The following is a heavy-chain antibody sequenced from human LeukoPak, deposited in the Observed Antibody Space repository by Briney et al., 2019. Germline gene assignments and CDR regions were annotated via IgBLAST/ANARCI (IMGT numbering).Heavy chain of an antibody. CDR3: ARRSDSGSDDGEDYFDY. CDR1: GGSINSGTFY. CDR2: MYYDGRS. Sequence: SETLSLSCTVSGGSINSGTFYWGWIRQPPGKGLEWLGSMYYDGRSYYNPSLKSRVTTSVDTSKNQFSLKLTSVTAADTAVYFCARRSDSGSDDGEDYFDYWGQGTLVTVSS. V-gene: IGHV4-39*01. D-gene: IGHD1-26*01. J-gene: IGHJ4*02.